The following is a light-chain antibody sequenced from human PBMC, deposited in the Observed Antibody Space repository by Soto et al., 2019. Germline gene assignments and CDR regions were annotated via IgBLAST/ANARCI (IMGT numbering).Light chain of an antibody. V-gene: IGKV3-15*01. Sequence: EIVMTQSPATLSESPGERDTLSCRASQSVSSNLAWYQQKRGQAPRLLIYGTSTRATGIPARFSGSGSGKNFTLTISSLQSEDFAVYYCQQYNKWPLTFGGGTKVEIK. CDR2: GTS. J-gene: IGKJ4*01. CDR1: QSVSSN. CDR3: QQYNKWPLT.